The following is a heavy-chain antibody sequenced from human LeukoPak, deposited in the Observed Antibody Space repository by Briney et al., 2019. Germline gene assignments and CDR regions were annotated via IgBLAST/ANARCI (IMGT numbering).Heavy chain of an antibody. J-gene: IGHJ5*02. V-gene: IGHV3-30*02. Sequence: GGSLRLSCAASGFTFSSYVMHWVRQAPGKGLEWVAYIRYDGTNKYYADSVKGRFTISRDNSKNTLYLQMNSLRAEDTAVYYCARARVRYFDWLLSLRTAFDPWGQGTLVTVSS. CDR2: IRYDGTNK. CDR1: GFTFSSYV. CDR3: ARARVRYFDWLLSLRTAFDP. D-gene: IGHD3-9*01.